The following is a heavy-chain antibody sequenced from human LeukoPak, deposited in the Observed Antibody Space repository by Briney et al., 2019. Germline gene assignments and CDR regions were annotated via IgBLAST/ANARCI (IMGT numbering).Heavy chain of an antibody. J-gene: IGHJ4*02. D-gene: IGHD3-9*01. V-gene: IGHV4-39*01. Sequence: SETLSLTCTLSGGSISSSSYYWGWIRQPPGKGLEWIGSIYYSGSTYYNPSLKSRVTISVDTSKNQFSLKLSSVTAADTAVYYCARLDWVSGTWFDYWGQGTLVTVSS. CDR2: IYYSGST. CDR3: ARLDWVSGTWFDY. CDR1: GGSISSSSYY.